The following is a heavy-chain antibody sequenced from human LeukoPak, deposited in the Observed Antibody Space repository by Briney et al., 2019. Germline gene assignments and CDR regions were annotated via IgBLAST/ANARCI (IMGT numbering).Heavy chain of an antibody. CDR3: AREGSSGWYDVRDYWFDP. J-gene: IGHJ5*02. V-gene: IGHV4-39*02. D-gene: IGHD6-19*01. CDR2: IYYSGST. Sequence: PSETLSLTCTVSGGSISSSSYYWGWIRQPPGKGLEWIGSIYYSGSTYYNPSLKSRVTISVDTSKNQFSLKLSSVTAADTAVYYCAREGSSGWYDVRDYWFDPWGQGTLVTVSS. CDR1: GGSISSSSYY.